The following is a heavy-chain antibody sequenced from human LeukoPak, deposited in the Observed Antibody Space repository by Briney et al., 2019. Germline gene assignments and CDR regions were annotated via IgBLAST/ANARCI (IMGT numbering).Heavy chain of an antibody. CDR3: ARGLGYYYYMDV. J-gene: IGHJ6*03. V-gene: IGHV4-59*01. CDR2: IYYSGST. Sequence: SETLSLTCTLSGGSISSYYWSWIRQPPGKGLEWIGYIYYSGSTNYNPSLESRVTISVDTSKNQFSLKLSSVTAADTAVYYCARGLGYYYYMDVWGKGTTVTVSS. CDR1: GGSISSYY.